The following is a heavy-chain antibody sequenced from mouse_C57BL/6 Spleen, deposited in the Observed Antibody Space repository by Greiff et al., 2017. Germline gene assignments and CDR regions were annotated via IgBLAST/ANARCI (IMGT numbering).Heavy chain of an antibody. D-gene: IGHD1-1*02. V-gene: IGHV1-63*01. CDR2: IYPGGGYT. CDR1: GYTFTNYW. Sequence: QVQLQQSGAELVRPGTSVKMSCKASGYTFTNYWIGWAKQRPGHGLEWIGDIYPGGGYTNYNEKFKGKATLTADKSSSTAYMQFSSLTSEDSAIYYCARGGGNWYFDVGGTGTTVTVSS. CDR3: ARGGGNWYFDV. J-gene: IGHJ1*03.